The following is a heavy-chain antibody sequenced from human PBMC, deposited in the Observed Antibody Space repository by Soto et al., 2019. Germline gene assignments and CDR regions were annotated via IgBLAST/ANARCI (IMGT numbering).Heavy chain of an antibody. Sequence: SETLCLSWTVSGGSSSGYGGSWIRQPRGKGLEWIGYIYYSGSTNYNTSLKRRVTISVDTSKNQFSLKLSSVTAADSAADYGARRYGPGFEYRGKGTPVPV. CDR3: ARRYGPGFEY. D-gene: IGHD4-17*01. V-gene: IGHV4-59*08. J-gene: IGHJ4*02. CDR1: GGSSSGYG. CDR2: IYYSGST.